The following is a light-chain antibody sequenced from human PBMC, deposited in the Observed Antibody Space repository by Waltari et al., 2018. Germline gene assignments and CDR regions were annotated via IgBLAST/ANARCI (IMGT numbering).Light chain of an antibody. Sequence: QSALTQPASVSGSPGQSITISCTGTISDVGTYNLVSWYQQHPGKAPKLIIYEDNKRPAGVSDRLSGSKSGNTASLTISWLQAEDEADYYCCTYVGRTTFHVTFGGGTKLTVL. CDR1: ISDVGTYNL. CDR3: CTYVGRTTFHVT. J-gene: IGLJ2*01. V-gene: IGLV2-23*02. CDR2: EDN.